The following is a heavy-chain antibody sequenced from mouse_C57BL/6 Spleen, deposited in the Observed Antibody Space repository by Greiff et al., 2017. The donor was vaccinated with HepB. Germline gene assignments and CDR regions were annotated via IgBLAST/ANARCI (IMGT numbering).Heavy chain of an antibody. J-gene: IGHJ3*01. V-gene: IGHV6-3*01. D-gene: IGHD2-1*01. CDR2: IRLKSDNYAT. Sequence: EVHLVESGGGLVQPGGSMKLSCVASGFTFSNYWMNWVRQSPEKGLEWVAQIRLKSDNYATHYAESVKGRFTISRDDSKSSVYLQMNNLRAEYTGIYYCTIYSWFAYWGQGTLVTVSA. CDR3: TIYSWFAY. CDR1: GFTFSNYW.